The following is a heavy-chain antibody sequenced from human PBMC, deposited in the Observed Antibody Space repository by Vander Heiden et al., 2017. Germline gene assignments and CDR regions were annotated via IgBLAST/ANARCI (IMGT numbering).Heavy chain of an antibody. CDR2: ISYDGSNK. CDR3: ARDYRSTGWVPTHYFDY. V-gene: IGHV3-30-3*01. Sequence: QVQLVASGGGVVQPGRSLRLSCAASGFTFSSYAMHWVRQAPGKGLEWVAVISYDGSNKYYADSVKGRFTISRDNSKNTLYLQMNSLRAEDTAVYYCARDYRSTGWVPTHYFDYWGQGTLVTVSS. CDR1: GFTFSSYA. J-gene: IGHJ4*02. D-gene: IGHD2-2*01.